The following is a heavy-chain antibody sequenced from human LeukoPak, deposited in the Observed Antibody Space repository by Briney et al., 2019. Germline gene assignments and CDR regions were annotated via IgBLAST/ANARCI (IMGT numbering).Heavy chain of an antibody. CDR3: ARIPYASENWFDP. V-gene: IGHV4-59*01. D-gene: IGHD3-10*01. Sequence: PSETLSLTCTVSGGSISTNYWSWIRQPPGKGLEWIGYIYYSGSTNYNPSLTSRITMSVDTSKNQFSLKLTSVTAADTAVYYCARIPYASENWFDPWGQGTLVTVSS. CDR2: IYYSGST. CDR1: GGSISTNY. J-gene: IGHJ5*02.